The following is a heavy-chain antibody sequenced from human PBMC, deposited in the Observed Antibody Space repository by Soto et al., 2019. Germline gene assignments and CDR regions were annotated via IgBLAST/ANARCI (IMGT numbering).Heavy chain of an antibody. V-gene: IGHV3-30*18. CDR3: AKARVRIVGANSFDY. D-gene: IGHD1-26*01. J-gene: IGHJ4*02. CDR1: GFTFSNYG. CDR2: ISDDGDKR. Sequence: GGSLRLSCVGSGFTFSNYGMHWVRQPPGKGLEWVALISDDGDKRYYADSVRGRLIISRDNSKDTLYLQMNSLGPGDTAVYFCAKARVRIVGANSFDYWGQGTPVTVSS.